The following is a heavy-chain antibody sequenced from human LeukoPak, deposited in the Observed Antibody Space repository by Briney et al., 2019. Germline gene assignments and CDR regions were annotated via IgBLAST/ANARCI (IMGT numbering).Heavy chain of an antibody. Sequence: PGGSLRLSCTASGFTFINYAMTWVRQPPGKGLEWVSAISGSDGNTFYADTVKGRFTISRDNSKNALYLQMNSLRAEDTAIYYCARDDNSQGATTLFDFWGQGTLVTVSS. D-gene: IGHD1-26*01. J-gene: IGHJ4*02. V-gene: IGHV3-23*01. CDR2: ISGSDGNT. CDR1: GFTFINYA. CDR3: ARDDNSQGATTLFDF.